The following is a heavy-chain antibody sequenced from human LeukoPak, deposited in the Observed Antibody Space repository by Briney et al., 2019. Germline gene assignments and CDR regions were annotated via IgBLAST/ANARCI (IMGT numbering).Heavy chain of an antibody. J-gene: IGHJ6*03. V-gene: IGHV1-8*01. CDR1: GYTYTSYD. CDR2: MNPNSGNT. CDR3: ARGLWPDYDILTGYSHYYYMDV. D-gene: IGHD3-9*01. Sequence: ASVKVSCKASGYTYTSYDINWVRQATGQGLEWMGWMNPNSGNTGYAQKFQGRVTMTRNTSISTAYMELSSLRSEDTAVYYCARGLWPDYDILTGYSHYYYMDVWGKGTTVTVSS.